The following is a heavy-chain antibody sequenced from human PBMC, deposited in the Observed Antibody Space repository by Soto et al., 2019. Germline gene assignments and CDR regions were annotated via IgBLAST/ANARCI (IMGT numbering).Heavy chain of an antibody. D-gene: IGHD4-17*01. CDR1: GFTFNHYA. CDR2: VSGRGGST. CDR3: AKDSTVTTSLYFYYYGFDV. Sequence: GGSLRLSCTASGFTFNHYAMSWVRQAPGKGLEWVSAVSGRGGSTKYADSVKGRFIISRDNSNSTLYLQMDSLRGEDTAVYYCAKDSTVTTSLYFYYYGFDVWGRGTTVTVSS. V-gene: IGHV3-23*01. J-gene: IGHJ6*01.